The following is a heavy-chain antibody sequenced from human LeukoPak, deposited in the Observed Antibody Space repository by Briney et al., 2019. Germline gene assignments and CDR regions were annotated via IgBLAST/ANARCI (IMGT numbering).Heavy chain of an antibody. CDR3: ARDGDGYTNGNFDY. CDR1: GGTFSSYA. D-gene: IGHD5-24*01. Sequence: GSSVKVSCKASGGTFSSYAISWVRQAPRQGLEWMGRIIPILGIANYAQKFQGRVTITADKSTSTAYMELSSLRSEDTAVYYCARDGDGYTNGNFDYWGQGTLVTVSS. CDR2: IIPILGIA. J-gene: IGHJ4*02. V-gene: IGHV1-69*04.